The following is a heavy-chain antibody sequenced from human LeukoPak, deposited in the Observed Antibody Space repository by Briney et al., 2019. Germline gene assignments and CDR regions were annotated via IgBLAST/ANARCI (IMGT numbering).Heavy chain of an antibody. D-gene: IGHD6-13*01. J-gene: IGHJ5*02. CDR2: ISGSGGGT. CDR1: GFTFSSYA. Sequence: PGASLRLSCAASGFTFSSYAMSWVRQAPGKGLEWVSAISGSGGGTNYADSVKGRFTISRDNSKNTLYLQMNSLRAEDTAVYYCAKDRINCLYQQLLFDPWGQGTLVTVSS. V-gene: IGHV3-23*01. CDR3: AKDRINCLYQQLLFDP.